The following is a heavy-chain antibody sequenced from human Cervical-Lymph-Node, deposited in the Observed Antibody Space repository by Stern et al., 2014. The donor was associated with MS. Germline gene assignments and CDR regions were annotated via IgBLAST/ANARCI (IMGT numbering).Heavy chain of an antibody. J-gene: IGHJ4*02. V-gene: IGHV3-23*04. CDR3: AKPHGTSDY. CDR1: GFTFFSFSDYY. CDR2: ISGSGGST. Sequence: EVQLVESGGSLVKPGGSLRLSCGASGFTFFSFSDYYMSWIRQAPGKRLEWVSAISGSGGSTYYADSVKGRFTISRDNSKNTLYLQMNSLRAEDTAVYYCAKPHGTSDYWGQGTLVTVSS.